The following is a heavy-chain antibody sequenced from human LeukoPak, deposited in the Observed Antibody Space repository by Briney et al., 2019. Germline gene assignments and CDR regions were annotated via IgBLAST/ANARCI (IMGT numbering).Heavy chain of an antibody. Sequence: SETLSLTCTVSGGSISSSSYYWSWIRQPAGKGLEWIGRIYTSGSTNYNPSLKSRVTMSVDTSKNQFSLKLSSVTAADAAVYYCARNYGSGSSTKRTYYYYYYMDVWGKGTTVTISS. CDR3: ARNYGSGSSTKRTYYYYYYMDV. CDR1: GGSISSSSYY. J-gene: IGHJ6*03. D-gene: IGHD3-10*01. V-gene: IGHV4-61*02. CDR2: IYTSGST.